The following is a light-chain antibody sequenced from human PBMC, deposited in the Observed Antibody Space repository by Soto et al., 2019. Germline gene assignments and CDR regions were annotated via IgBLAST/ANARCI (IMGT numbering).Light chain of an antibody. V-gene: IGLV2-14*03. CDR1: SSDVGGYNY. CDR3: SSYTSSNTVV. Sequence: QSVLTQPASVSGSPGQSITISCTGTSSDVGGYNYVSWYQQHPGKAPKLMICDVSSRPSEISNRFSGSKSGNTASLTISGLQPEDEADYYCSSYTSSNTVVFGGGTKVTVL. CDR2: DVS. J-gene: IGLJ2*01.